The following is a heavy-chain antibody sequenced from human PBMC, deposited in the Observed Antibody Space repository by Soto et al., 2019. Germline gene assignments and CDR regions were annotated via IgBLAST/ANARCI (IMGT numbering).Heavy chain of an antibody. CDR1: GFTFSSYA. CDR3: AREVVVVAAKQLDY. Sequence: QVQLVESGGGVVQPGRSLRLSCAASGFTFSSYAMHWVRQAPGKGLEWVAVISYDGSNKYYADSVKGRCTISRDNSKNTLYLQMNSLRAEDTAVYYCAREVVVVAAKQLDYWGQGTLVTVSS. V-gene: IGHV3-30-3*01. CDR2: ISYDGSNK. D-gene: IGHD2-15*01. J-gene: IGHJ4*02.